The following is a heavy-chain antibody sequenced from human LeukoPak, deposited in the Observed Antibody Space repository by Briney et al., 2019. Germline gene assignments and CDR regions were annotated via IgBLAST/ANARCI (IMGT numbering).Heavy chain of an antibody. CDR1: GYTFTRYG. Sequence: ASVKVSCKASGYTFTRYGISWVRQAPGQGLEWMGWISAYNGDTNYAQKLQGRVTMTTDTSTSTAYMELRSLRSDDTAVYYCARRRGYSSGWLRGYFDYWGQGTLVTVSS. CDR2: ISAYNGDT. V-gene: IGHV1-18*01. CDR3: ARRRGYSSGWLRGYFDY. J-gene: IGHJ4*02. D-gene: IGHD6-19*01.